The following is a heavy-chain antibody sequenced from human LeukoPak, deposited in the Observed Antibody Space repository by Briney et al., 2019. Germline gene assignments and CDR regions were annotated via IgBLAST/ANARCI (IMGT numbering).Heavy chain of an antibody. J-gene: IGHJ4*02. CDR1: GFKFSSYC. CDR2: IKQDGSEK. V-gene: IGHV3-7*03. Sequence: GGSLRLSCAASGFKFSSYCMSWVRQAPGKGLEWVANIKQDGSEKYYADSVKGRFTISRDNAKNSLYLQMNSLRAEDTAVYYCAREGQERGSGSYYPIDYWGQGTLVTVSS. D-gene: IGHD1-26*01. CDR3: AREGQERGSGSYYPIDY.